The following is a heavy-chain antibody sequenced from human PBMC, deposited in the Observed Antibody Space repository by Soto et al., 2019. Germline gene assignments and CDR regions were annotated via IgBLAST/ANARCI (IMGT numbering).Heavy chain of an antibody. J-gene: IGHJ4*02. V-gene: IGHV4-34*01. CDR3: ARSDGSSWYMTFDY. CDR1: GESFSGYY. D-gene: IGHD6-13*01. Sequence: QVQLQQWGAGLLKPSETLSLTCAVYGESFSGYYWSWIRQPPGKGLERIGEINHSGSTDYNPSLKRRLTISVDTSKNQFSLELSSVTAADTAVYNCARSDGSSWYMTFDYWGQGTLVTVSS. CDR2: INHSGST.